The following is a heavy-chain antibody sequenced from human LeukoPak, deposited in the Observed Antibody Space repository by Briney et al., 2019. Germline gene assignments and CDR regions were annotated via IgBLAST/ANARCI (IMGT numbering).Heavy chain of an antibody. V-gene: IGHV4-31*03. CDR1: GGSISSGGYY. D-gene: IGHD4-23*01. J-gene: IGHJ4*02. CDR2: IYYSGST. Sequence: PSQTLSLTCTVSGGSISSGGYYWSWIRQHPGKGLEWIGYIYYSGSTYYNPSLKSRVTISVDTSKNQFSLKLSSATAADTAVYYCARDMSGNSDYFDYWGQGTLVTVSS. CDR3: ARDMSGNSDYFDY.